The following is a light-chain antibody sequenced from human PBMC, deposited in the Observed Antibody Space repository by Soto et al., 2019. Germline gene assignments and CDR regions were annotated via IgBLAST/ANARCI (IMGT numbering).Light chain of an antibody. J-gene: IGKJ2*01. CDR2: DVS. CDR1: QSVSSF. Sequence: EIVLTQSPVTLSLSPGDRATLSCRPSQSVSSFLAWYQQKPGQPPRPLIYDVSNRAAGIPARFSGSGSGTDFTLTISSLEPEDFAVYYCQQRTDWPPVYTFGQGTKLEIK. V-gene: IGKV3-11*01. CDR3: QQRTDWPPVYT.